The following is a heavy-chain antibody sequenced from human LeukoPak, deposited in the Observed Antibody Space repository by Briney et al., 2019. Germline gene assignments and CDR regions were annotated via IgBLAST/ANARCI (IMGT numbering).Heavy chain of an antibody. V-gene: IGHV4-39*07. CDR1: GGSISSSSYY. Sequence: SETLSLTCTVSGGSISSSSYYWGWIRQPPGKGLEWIGSIYYSGSTYYNPSLKSRVTISVDTSKNQFSLKLSSVTAADTAVYYCARSPTPAYCGGVCLDAFDIWGQGTMVTVSS. J-gene: IGHJ3*02. CDR2: IYYSGST. D-gene: IGHD2-21*02. CDR3: ARSPTPAYCGGVCLDAFDI.